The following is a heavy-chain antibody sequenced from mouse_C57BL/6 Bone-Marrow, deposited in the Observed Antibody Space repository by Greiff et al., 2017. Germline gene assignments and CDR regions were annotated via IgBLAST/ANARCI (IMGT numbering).Heavy chain of an antibody. CDR1: GYAFTNYL. Sequence: QVQLQQSGAELVRPGTSVKVSCKASGYAFTNYLIEWVKQRPGQGLEWIGVINPGSGGTNYNEKFKGKATLTADKSSSTAYMQLSSLTSEDSAVYFCARLVGDYDAMDDWGQGTSGTVSS. V-gene: IGHV1-54*01. J-gene: IGHJ4*01. D-gene: IGHD1-1*02. CDR2: INPGSGGT. CDR3: ARLVGDYDAMDD.